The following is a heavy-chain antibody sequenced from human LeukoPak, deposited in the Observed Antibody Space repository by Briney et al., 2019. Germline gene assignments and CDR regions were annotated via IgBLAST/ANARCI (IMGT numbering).Heavy chain of an antibody. CDR3: VRGMRYYDTSGYYY. J-gene: IGHJ4*02. CDR1: GFTFSDYW. V-gene: IGHV3-74*01. Sequence: GGSLRLSCAASGFTFSDYWMHWVRQAPGKGLVWVSRVKSGASSTNYADSVKGRFTISRDNAKNTLYLQMNSLRVEDTAFYYCVRGMRYYDTSGYYYWGQGTLVTVSS. CDR2: VKSGASST. D-gene: IGHD3-22*01.